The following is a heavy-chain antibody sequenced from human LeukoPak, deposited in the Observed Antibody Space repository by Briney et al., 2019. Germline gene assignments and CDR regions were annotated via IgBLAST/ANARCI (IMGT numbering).Heavy chain of an antibody. V-gene: IGHV5-51*01. CDR3: ARRGEAMDPFDY. J-gene: IGHJ4*02. D-gene: IGHD5-18*01. CDR2: IYPGDSDT. CDR1: GYSFTSYW. Sequence: GESLKISCKDSGYSFTSYWIGWVRQMPGKGLEWMGIIYPGDSDTRYSPSFQGQVTISVDKSINTAYLQWSSLKASDTAIYYCARRGEAMDPFDYWGQGTLVTVSS.